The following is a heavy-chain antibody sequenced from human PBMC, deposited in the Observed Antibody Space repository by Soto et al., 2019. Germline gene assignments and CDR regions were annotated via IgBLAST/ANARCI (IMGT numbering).Heavy chain of an antibody. CDR3: ARPYYDILTGYL. V-gene: IGHV3-21*01. Sequence: EVQLVESGGGLVKPGGSLRLSCAASGFTFSSYSMNWVRQAPGKGLECVSSISSSSSYIYYADSVKGRFTISRDNAKNSLYLQMNSLRAEDTAVYYCARPYYDILTGYLWGQGTLVTVSS. D-gene: IGHD3-9*01. CDR2: ISSSSSYI. J-gene: IGHJ1*01. CDR1: GFTFSSYS.